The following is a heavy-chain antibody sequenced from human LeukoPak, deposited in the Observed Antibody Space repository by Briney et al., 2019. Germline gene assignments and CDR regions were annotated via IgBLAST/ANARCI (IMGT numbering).Heavy chain of an antibody. J-gene: IGHJ4*02. D-gene: IGHD6-19*01. CDR3: ATGRADSSVDN. CDR2: IYYTGST. CDR1: GGSVSSYY. Sequence: SETLSLTCTVSGGSVSSYYWSWIRQPPGKGLEWIGCIYYTGSTNYNPSLKSRVTISVDTSKNQFSLKLSSVTAADTAVYYCATGRADSSVDNWGQGTLVTVSS. V-gene: IGHV4-59*02.